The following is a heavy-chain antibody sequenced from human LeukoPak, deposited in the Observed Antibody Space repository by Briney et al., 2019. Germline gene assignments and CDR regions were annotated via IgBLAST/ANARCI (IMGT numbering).Heavy chain of an antibody. CDR1: GYRFTSYW. Sequence: GESLKISCKGSGYRFTSYWIGWVRQMPGKGLEWMGIIYPGDSDTRYSPSFQGQVTISADKSISTAYLQWSSLKASDTAMYYCARHFYPYYDSSGPYYFDYWGQGTLVTVSS. CDR2: IYPGDSDT. V-gene: IGHV5-51*01. J-gene: IGHJ4*02. D-gene: IGHD3-22*01. CDR3: ARHFYPYYDSSGPYYFDY.